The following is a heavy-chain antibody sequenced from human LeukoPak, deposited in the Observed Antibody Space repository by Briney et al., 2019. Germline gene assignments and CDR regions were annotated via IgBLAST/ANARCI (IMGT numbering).Heavy chain of an antibody. Sequence: PGGSLRLSCAASGFTFSSYAMSWVRQAPGKGLEWVSDINGSGGSTYYADSVKGRFTISRDNSKNTLYLQMNSLRAEDTAVYYCASLGAHGFDYWGQGTRVTVSS. J-gene: IGHJ4*02. CDR2: INGSGGST. CDR1: GFTFSSYA. V-gene: IGHV3-23*01. CDR3: ASLGAHGFDY.